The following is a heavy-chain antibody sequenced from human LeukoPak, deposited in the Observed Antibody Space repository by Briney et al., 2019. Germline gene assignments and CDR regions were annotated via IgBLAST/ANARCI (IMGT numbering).Heavy chain of an antibody. CDR2: INFNGVGT. Sequence: GGSLRLSCSASGFTFSAHGMHWVRQAPGTGLEYVSGINFNGVGTYYADSVKGRFTISRDNSKNTLYLQMSSLRPDDTAVYYCVRDRDWSFDYWGQGTLVTVSS. J-gene: IGHJ4*02. CDR3: VRDRDWSFDY. V-gene: IGHV3-64D*09. CDR1: GFTFSAHG. D-gene: IGHD3-9*01.